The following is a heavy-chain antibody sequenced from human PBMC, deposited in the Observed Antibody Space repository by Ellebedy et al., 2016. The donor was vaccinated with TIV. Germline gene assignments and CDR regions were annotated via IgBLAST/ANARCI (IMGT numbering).Heavy chain of an antibody. V-gene: IGHV3-23*01. J-gene: IGHJ4*02. CDR1: GFTFSSYA. Sequence: GESLKISXAASGFTFSSYAMSWVRQAPGKGLEWVSAISGSGGSTYYADSVKGRFTISRDNSKNTLYLQMNSLRAEDTAVYYCAKEGRIAVAGTGFDYWGQGTLVTVSS. D-gene: IGHD6-19*01. CDR3: AKEGRIAVAGTGFDY. CDR2: ISGSGGST.